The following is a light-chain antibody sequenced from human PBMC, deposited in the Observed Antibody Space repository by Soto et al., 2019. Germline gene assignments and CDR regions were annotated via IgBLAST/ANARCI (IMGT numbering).Light chain of an antibody. CDR2: GAS. Sequence: EILLTQSPYTPSVSPVERATLSCRASQTVSSNYLAWCQQRPGQAPRLLIYGASSRATGIPDRFSGSGSGTEFTLTISSLQSEDFAVYYCQQYNNWPRTFGQGTKVDIK. J-gene: IGKJ1*01. V-gene: IGKV3D-15*01. CDR3: QQYNNWPRT. CDR1: QTVSSN.